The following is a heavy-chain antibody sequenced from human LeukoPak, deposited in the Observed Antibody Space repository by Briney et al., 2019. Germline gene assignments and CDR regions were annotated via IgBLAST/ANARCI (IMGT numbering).Heavy chain of an antibody. Sequence: GRSLRLSCAASGFTFTNYGMHWVRQAPGKGLEWVSYISSSSSTIYYADSVKGRFTISRDNTKNTLYLHINSLRAEDTAVFYCVRGAYYFYGLDVWGQGTTVTASS. CDR3: VRGAYYFYGLDV. D-gene: IGHD2-21*01. CDR2: ISSSSSTI. J-gene: IGHJ6*02. V-gene: IGHV3-48*04. CDR1: GFTFTNYG.